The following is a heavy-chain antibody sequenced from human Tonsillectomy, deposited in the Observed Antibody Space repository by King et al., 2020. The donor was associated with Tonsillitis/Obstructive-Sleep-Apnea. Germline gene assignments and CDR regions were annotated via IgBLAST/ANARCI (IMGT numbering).Heavy chain of an antibody. J-gene: IGHJ5*02. V-gene: IGHV3-30*04. D-gene: IGHD3-10*01. CDR2: ISYDGRNR. Sequence: QVQLVESGGGVVQPGRSLRLSCAASGFTFSRYTFHWVRQAPGKGLEWVAVISYDGRNRYYADSVRGRFTISRDNSKNTLYLQMNSLRAEDTAVYYCARSDYYGSGSYFELYHWGQGTRVTVSS. CDR3: ARSDYYGSGSYFELYH. CDR1: GFTFSRYT.